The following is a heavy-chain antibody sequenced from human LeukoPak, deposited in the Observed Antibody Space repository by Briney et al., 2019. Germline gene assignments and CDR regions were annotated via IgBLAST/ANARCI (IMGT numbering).Heavy chain of an antibody. Sequence: PGGSLRLSCAASGFTFSSYELNWVRQAPGKGLEWVSYISDIGTTKHYADSVKGRFTISRDNPKNSLYLQMNSLTAEDTAVYYWARDRSKVTGYDDALDIWGERTMVIVSS. V-gene: IGHV3-48*03. D-gene: IGHD3-9*01. CDR3: ARDRSKVTGYDDALDI. CDR2: ISDIGTTK. CDR1: GFTFSSYE. J-gene: IGHJ3*02.